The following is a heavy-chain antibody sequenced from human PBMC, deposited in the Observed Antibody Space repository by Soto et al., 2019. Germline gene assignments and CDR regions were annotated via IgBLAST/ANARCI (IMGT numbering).Heavy chain of an antibody. D-gene: IGHD3-10*01. CDR1: GYDFIDHY. Sequence: QGQLVQSGAEVKKPGASVKVSCKASGYDFIDHYIHWLRQAPGQGLEWMGRINPNGGGAKYAQKFQDRLTMTGDTSITTVYMFLSGLTSDDTALYYCARDLKPYFGPGSLHGFFDFWGQGTQVTVSS. V-gene: IGHV1-2*06. CDR2: INPNGGGA. J-gene: IGHJ4*02. CDR3: ARDLKPYFGPGSLHGFFDF.